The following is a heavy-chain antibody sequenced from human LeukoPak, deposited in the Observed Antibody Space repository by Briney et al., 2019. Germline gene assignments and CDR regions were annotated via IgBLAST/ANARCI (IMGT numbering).Heavy chain of an antibody. Sequence: SQTLSLTCTVSGGSISSGDYYWSWIRQPPGKGLEWIGYIYHSGPTYYNPSLQGRVSISVDKSINQLSLKVISVTAADTAVYYCAREVGGKGYFDYWGQGTLVPVSS. J-gene: IGHJ4*02. V-gene: IGHV4-30-4*01. CDR1: GGSISSGDYY. D-gene: IGHD1-26*01. CDR2: IYHSGPT. CDR3: AREVGGKGYFDY.